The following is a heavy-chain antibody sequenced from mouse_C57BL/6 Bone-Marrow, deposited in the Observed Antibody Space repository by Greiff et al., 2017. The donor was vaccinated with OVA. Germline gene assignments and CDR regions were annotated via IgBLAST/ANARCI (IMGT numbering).Heavy chain of an antibody. CDR1: GFTFSDYY. V-gene: IGHV5-12*01. CDR2: ISNGGGST. CDR3: ARHDYYGYAMDY. J-gene: IGHJ4*01. D-gene: IGHD1-1*01. Sequence: EVQVVESGGGLVQPGGSLKLSCAASGFTFSDYYMYWVRQTPEKRLEWVAYISNGGGSTYYPDTVKGRFTISRDNAKNTLYLQMSRLKSEDTAMYYCARHDYYGYAMDYWGQGTSVTVSS.